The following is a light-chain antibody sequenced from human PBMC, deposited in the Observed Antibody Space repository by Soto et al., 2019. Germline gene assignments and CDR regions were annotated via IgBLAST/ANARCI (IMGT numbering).Light chain of an antibody. CDR3: MQALQTPIT. J-gene: IGKJ5*01. CDR2: LGS. Sequence: DIVMTQSPLSLPVTPGEPASISCRSSQSLLHSNGYNYLDWYLQKPGQSPQLLIYLGSNRASGVPDRFSSSGSGTDFTLKINKVEAEDVGVYYCMQALQTPITFGQGTRLEI. CDR1: QSLLHSNGYNY. V-gene: IGKV2-28*01.